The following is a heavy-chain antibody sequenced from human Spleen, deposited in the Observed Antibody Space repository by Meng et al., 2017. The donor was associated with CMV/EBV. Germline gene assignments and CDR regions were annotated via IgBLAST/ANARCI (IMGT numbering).Heavy chain of an antibody. D-gene: IGHD1/OR15-1a*01. CDR3: ARDLRATWNNFPSVMDV. V-gene: IGHV3-53*01. CDR2: IYSGGST. J-gene: IGHJ6*02. CDR1: GLTVSSNY. Sequence: GESLKISCAVSGLTVSSNYMSWVRQAPGKGLEWVSVIYSGGSTYYADSVKGRFTISRDKSMNTPYLQMNSLRADDTAVYYCARDLRATWNNFPSVMDVWGQGTTVTVSS.